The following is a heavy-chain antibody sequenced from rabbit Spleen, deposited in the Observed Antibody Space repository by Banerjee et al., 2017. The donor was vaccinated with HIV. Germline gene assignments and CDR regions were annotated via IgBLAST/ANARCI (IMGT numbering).Heavy chain of an antibody. J-gene: IGHJ4*01. CDR3: ARGGNSAGYRINL. CDR1: GFSFSSGYW. D-gene: IGHD7-1*01. CDR2: ISTSSGSA. Sequence: QEQLEESGGGLVKPGASLTLTCKASGFSFSSGYWMCWVRQAPGKGLEWIACISTSSGSAYYTTWVNGRFTISKTSTTVTLQMTSLTVADTATYFCARGGNSAGYRINLWGPGTLVTVS. V-gene: IGHV1S45*01.